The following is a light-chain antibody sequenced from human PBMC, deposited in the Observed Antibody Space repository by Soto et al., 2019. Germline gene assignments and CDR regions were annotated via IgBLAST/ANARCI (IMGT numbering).Light chain of an antibody. CDR2: GVS. CDR1: QSVSATH. J-gene: IGKJ4*01. V-gene: IGKV3-15*01. CDR3: QQYNDWPVLT. Sequence: IVLTQSPDTLSLSPGERATLSCRASQSVSATHLAWYQQKPGQAPRLLMYGVSTRATGIPARFSGSGSGTEFTLTISSLQSEDFAVYYCQQYNDWPVLTFGGGTKVDIK.